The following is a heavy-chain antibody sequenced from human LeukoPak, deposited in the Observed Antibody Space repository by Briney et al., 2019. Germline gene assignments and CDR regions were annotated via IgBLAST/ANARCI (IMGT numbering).Heavy chain of an antibody. J-gene: IGHJ4*02. CDR1: GFTFSSYD. Sequence: SGESLRLSCAASGFTFSSYDMHWVRQATGKGLEWVSAIGTAGDTYYPGSVKGRFTISRENAKNSLYLQMNSLRAEDTAVYYCARDGPGIAAAGTDYWGQGTLVTVSS. V-gene: IGHV3-13*01. CDR3: ARDGPGIAAAGTDY. CDR2: IGTAGDT. D-gene: IGHD6-13*01.